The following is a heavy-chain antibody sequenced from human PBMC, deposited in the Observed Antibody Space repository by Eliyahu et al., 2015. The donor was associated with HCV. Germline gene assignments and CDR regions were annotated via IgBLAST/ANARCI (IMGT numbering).Heavy chain of an antibody. CDR1: GLTFNTYW. J-gene: IGHJ4*02. CDR3: ASEYGQQMGFDH. CDR2: IQQDGSEK. D-gene: IGHD6-13*01. V-gene: IGHV3-7*01. Sequence: EVQLVESGGGLVQPGGSLRXSCLASGLTFNTYWMAWVRQAPGKGLEWVANIQQDGSEKHYVDSVKGRFTISRDNAKNSLYLQMDSLRVEDTAVYYCASEYGQQMGFDHWGLGTLVTVSP.